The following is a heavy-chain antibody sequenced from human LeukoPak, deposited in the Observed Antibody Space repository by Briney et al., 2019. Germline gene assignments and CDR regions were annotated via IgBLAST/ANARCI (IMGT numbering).Heavy chain of an antibody. D-gene: IGHD6-13*01. V-gene: IGHV3-30*03. Sequence: GGSLRLSCAASGFTFRSCGMHWVRQAPGKGLEWVAVIAYDGINKYYADSVKGRFTISRDNAKSTLYLQMNSLRAEDTAVYYCAAGGAVTIATTGTDYWGQGTLVTVSS. CDR1: GFTFRSCG. J-gene: IGHJ4*02. CDR2: IAYDGINK. CDR3: AAGGAVTIATTGTDY.